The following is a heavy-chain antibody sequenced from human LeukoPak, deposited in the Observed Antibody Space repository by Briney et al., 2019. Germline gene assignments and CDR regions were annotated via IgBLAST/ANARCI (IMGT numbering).Heavy chain of an antibody. CDR2: IYYSGST. Sequence: SETLSLTCTVSGGSISSSSYYWGWIRQPPGKGLEWIGSIYYSGSTYYNPSLKSRVTISVDTSKNQFALKLSSVTAADTAVYYCARLYNTAMKFEPWGQGTLVTVSS. CDR3: ARLYNTAMKFEP. V-gene: IGHV4-39*06. J-gene: IGHJ5*02. CDR1: GGSISSSSYY. D-gene: IGHD5-18*01.